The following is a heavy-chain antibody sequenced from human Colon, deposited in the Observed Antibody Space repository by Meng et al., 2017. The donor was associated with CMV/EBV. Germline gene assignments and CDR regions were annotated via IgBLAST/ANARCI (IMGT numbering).Heavy chain of an antibody. Sequence: ASGSTFTSYGSSWVRQAPGQGLEWMEWISAYNGHTNYAPKLQGRVTMTTDTSTSTAYMELRRLRFDDTAVYYCARDPGRIVDNWFDPWGQGTLVTVSS. CDR3: ARDPGRIVDNWFDP. J-gene: IGHJ5*02. D-gene: IGHD2/OR15-2a*01. V-gene: IGHV1-18*01. CDR2: ISAYNGHT. CDR1: GSTFTSYG.